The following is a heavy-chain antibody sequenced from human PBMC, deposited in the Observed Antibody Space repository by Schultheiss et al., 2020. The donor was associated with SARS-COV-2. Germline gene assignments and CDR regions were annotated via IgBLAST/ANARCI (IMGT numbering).Heavy chain of an antibody. J-gene: IGHJ6*02. D-gene: IGHD1-1*01. CDR1: GYTFTSYD. CDR2: MNPNSGNT. Sequence: GESLKISCKASGYTFTSYDINWVRQATGQGLEWMGWMNPNSGNTGYAQKFQGRVTMTRNTSISKAYMELSSLRSEDTAVYYCARRWATDYYYGMDVWGQGTTVTVSS. CDR3: ARRWATDYYYGMDV. V-gene: IGHV1-8*01.